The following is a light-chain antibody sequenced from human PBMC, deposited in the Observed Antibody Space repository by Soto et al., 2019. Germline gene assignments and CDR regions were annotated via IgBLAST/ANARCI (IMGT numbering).Light chain of an antibody. CDR1: QTFNNY. V-gene: IGKV1-5*01. J-gene: IGKJ2*01. CDR2: DAS. Sequence: DIQLTQSPSTLSASVGDRVTITCRASQTFNNYLAWYQHKPGTAPKLLIYDASTLESGVPSRFSGSASGTEFTLTITSLQPDDLAMYYCQEYTTYPYTLGQATKLEI. CDR3: QEYTTYPYT.